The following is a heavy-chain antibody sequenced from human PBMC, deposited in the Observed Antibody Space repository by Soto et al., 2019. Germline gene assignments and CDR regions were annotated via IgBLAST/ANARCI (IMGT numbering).Heavy chain of an antibody. CDR1: GFTFSSSG. D-gene: IGHD3-3*01. V-gene: IGHV3-30*18. Sequence: HPGGSLRLACAASGFTFSSSGTHWVRQAPGKGMEWVAVISYDGSNKYYADSVKGRVTITRDNSKNTLYLQMNSLRAEATAVYYCAKEQDPDDLWAGGMDVWGQGTTVTVSS. J-gene: IGHJ6*02. CDR3: AKEQDPDDLWAGGMDV. CDR2: ISYDGSNK.